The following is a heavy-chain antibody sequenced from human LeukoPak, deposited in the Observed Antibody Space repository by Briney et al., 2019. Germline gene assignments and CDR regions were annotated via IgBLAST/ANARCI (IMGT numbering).Heavy chain of an antibody. CDR2: INAGNGDT. V-gene: IGHV1-3*03. CDR1: GYTFSTYD. D-gene: IGHD2-8*01. J-gene: IGHJ4*02. Sequence: ASVKVSCKASGYTFSTYDVHWVRQAPGQRLEWMGWINAGNGDTKHSQDFQGRVTITRDTSARTAYMELSSLSSEDMAVYYCARGSGLYQSPAGRGVFDYWGQGTLVTVSS. CDR3: ARGSGLYQSPAGRGVFDY.